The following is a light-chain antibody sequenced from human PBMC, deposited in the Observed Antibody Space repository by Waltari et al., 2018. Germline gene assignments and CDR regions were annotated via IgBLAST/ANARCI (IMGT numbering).Light chain of an antibody. V-gene: IGKV4-1*01. CDR2: WAS. CDR3: QQYGSSPRT. Sequence: DIVMTQSPDSLAVSLGERATINCKSSQRILYRSNNQNYLAWYQQKPGQPPKLLIYWASTREFGVPDRFSGSGSGTDFTLTISRLEPEDFAVYYCQQYGSSPRTFGQGTKLEIK. CDR1: QRILYRSNNQNY. J-gene: IGKJ2*01.